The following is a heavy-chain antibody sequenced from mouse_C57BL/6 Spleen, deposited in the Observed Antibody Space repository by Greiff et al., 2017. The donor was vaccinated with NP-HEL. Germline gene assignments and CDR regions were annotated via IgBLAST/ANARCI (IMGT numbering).Heavy chain of an antibody. D-gene: IGHD2-4*01. CDR1: GFTFSDYY. CDR3: ARSDYDEAWFAY. CDR2: ISNGGGST. V-gene: IGHV5-12*01. J-gene: IGHJ3*01. Sequence: EVKVVESGGGLVQPGGSLKLSCAASGFTFSDYYMYWVRQTPEKRLEWVAYISNGGGSTYYPDTVKGRFTISRDNAKNTLYLQMSRLKSEDTAMYYCARSDYDEAWFAYWGQGTLVTVSA.